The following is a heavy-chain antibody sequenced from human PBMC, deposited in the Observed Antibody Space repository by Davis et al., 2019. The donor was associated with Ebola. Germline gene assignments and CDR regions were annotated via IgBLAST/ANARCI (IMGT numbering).Heavy chain of an antibody. V-gene: IGHV1-69*04. J-gene: IGHJ4*02. D-gene: IGHD5-12*01. CDR1: GGTFSSYA. Sequence: SVKVSCKASGGTFSSYAINWVRQAPGQGLEWMGRIIPILGIANYAQKFQGRVTITADKSTSTAYMELSSLRSEDTAVYYCARESGIVATIFDYWGQGTLVTVSS. CDR2: IIPILGIA. CDR3: ARESGIVATIFDY.